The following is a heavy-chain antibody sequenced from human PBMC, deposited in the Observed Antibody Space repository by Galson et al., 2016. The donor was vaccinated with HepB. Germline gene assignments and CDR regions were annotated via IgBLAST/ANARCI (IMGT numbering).Heavy chain of an antibody. Sequence: QSGAEVKKAGESLTMSCQGSGYSFRNYWIAWVRQMPGKGLEWMGSMYPGDSETRYSPSFQGQVTLSGDKSISTAYLQWSSLKASDTAIYYCASTGGDSGTFDIWGQGTMVTVSS. CDR3: ASTGGDSGTFDI. CDR1: GYSFRNYW. D-gene: IGHD3-16*01. CDR2: MYPGDSET. V-gene: IGHV5-51*01. J-gene: IGHJ3*02.